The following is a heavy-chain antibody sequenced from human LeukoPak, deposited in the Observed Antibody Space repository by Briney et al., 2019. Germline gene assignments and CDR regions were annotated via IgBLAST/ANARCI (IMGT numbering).Heavy chain of an antibody. CDR3: AKDRIHSSGYYTLDDY. D-gene: IGHD3-22*01. Sequence: GRSLRLSSAASGFTFSSDAMGWVRQAPGKGLDWVSAISGSGGRTYYADSVKGRFTISRDNSKNPLYVQMNSLRAEDTAVYYCAKDRIHSSGYYTLDDYWGQGTLVTVSS. CDR1: GFTFSSDA. J-gene: IGHJ4*02. V-gene: IGHV3-23*01. CDR2: ISGSGGRT.